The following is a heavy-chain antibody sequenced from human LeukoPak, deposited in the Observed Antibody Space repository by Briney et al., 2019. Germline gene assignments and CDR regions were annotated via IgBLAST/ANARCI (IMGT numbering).Heavy chain of an antibody. D-gene: IGHD3-22*01. CDR1: GFTFSSYG. V-gene: IGHV3-30*18. J-gene: IGHJ5*02. CDR3: AKDLRTRSSGYYSSWFDP. CDR2: ISYDGSNK. Sequence: GGSLRLSCAASGFTFSSYGMHWVRQAPGKGLEWVAVISYDGSNKYYADSVKGRFTISRDNSKNTLYLQMNSLRAEDTAVYYCAKDLRTRSSGYYSSWFDPWGQGTLVTVSS.